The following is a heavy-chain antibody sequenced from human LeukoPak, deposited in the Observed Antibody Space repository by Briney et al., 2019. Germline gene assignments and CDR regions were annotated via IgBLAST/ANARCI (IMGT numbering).Heavy chain of an antibody. D-gene: IGHD3-10*01. CDR1: GFTVSSNY. V-gene: IGHV3-66*01. J-gene: IGHJ4*02. Sequence: PGGSLRLSCAASGFTVSSNYMSWVRQAPGKGLEWVSVIYSGGSTYYADSVKGRFTISRDNSKNTLYLQMNSLRAEDTAVYYCARDSHYYGSGSYANLLLNYWGQGTLVTVSS. CDR3: ARDSHYYGSGSYANLLLNY. CDR2: IYSGGST.